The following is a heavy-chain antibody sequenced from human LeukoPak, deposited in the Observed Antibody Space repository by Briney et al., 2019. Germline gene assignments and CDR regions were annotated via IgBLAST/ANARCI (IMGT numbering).Heavy chain of an antibody. J-gene: IGHJ6*04. CDR1: GGSISSSSYY. V-gene: IGHV4-39*07. CDR2: IYYSGST. Sequence: SETLSLTCTVSGGSISSSSYYWGWIRQPPGKGLEWIGSIYYSGSTYYNPSLKSRVTISVDTSKNQFSLKLSSVTAADTAVYYCARGGPDIVVVPAARLHYYYYGMDVWGKGTTVTVSS. D-gene: IGHD2-2*01. CDR3: ARGGPDIVVVPAARLHYYYYGMDV.